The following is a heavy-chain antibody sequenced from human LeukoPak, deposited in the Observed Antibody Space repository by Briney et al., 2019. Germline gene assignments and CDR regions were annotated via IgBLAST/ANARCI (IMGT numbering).Heavy chain of an antibody. D-gene: IGHD6-19*01. CDR3: VRDTYRTAVAGSSGLGY. CDR2: IKQDGSEK. CDR1: GFTFGTYW. J-gene: IGHJ4*02. Sequence: GGSLRLSCAASGFTFGTYWMGWVRQAPGKGLEWVANIKQDGSEKSYVDTVKGRFTISRDNVKNSVYLQMHSLRADDTAIYYCVRDTYRTAVAGSSGLGYWGQGTLVTVSS. V-gene: IGHV3-7*01.